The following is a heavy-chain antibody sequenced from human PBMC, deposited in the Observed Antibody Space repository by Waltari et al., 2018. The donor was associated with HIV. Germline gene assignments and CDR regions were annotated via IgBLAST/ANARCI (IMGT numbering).Heavy chain of an antibody. D-gene: IGHD4-17*01. Sequence: QVQLQESGPGLVKPSQTLSLPCNVSGGSVSRVRHYLIWIRQHPGKGLEWIGYIYYSGSTYYNPSLKSRVIISIDTSQNQFSLELTSVTAADTAVYYCARDSGLYGTYSHGMDVWGQGTTVTVSS. CDR2: IYYSGST. V-gene: IGHV4-31*03. CDR1: GGSVSRVRHY. J-gene: IGHJ6*02. CDR3: ARDSGLYGTYSHGMDV.